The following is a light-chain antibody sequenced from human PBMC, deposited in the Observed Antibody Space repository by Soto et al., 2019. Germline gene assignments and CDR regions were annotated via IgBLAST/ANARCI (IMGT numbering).Light chain of an antibody. CDR2: EVS. Sequence: QSALTQPPSASGSPGQSVTISCTGTSSDVGGYNYVSWYQQHPGKAPKLMIYEVSERPSGVSDRFSGSKSGNTASLTVSGLQAEDEADYYCCSYAGSNNLVFGGGTKLTVL. CDR3: CSYAGSNNLV. V-gene: IGLV2-8*01. J-gene: IGLJ3*02. CDR1: SSDVGGYNY.